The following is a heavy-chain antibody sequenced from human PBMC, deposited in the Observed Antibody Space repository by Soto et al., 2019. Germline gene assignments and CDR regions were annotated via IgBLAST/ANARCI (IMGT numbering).Heavy chain of an antibody. V-gene: IGHV3-74*01. CDR3: ASGGSSLNFDS. CDR1: EFTFRSYW. J-gene: IGHJ4*02. D-gene: IGHD6-6*01. Sequence: PGGSLRLSCAASEFTFRSYWMQWVRQAPGKGLVWVSWINSDGSRTGYADSVKGRFTISRDNAKNTLYLQMNSLRAVDTAVYYCASGGSSLNFDSWGQGTLVTVSS. CDR2: INSDGSRT.